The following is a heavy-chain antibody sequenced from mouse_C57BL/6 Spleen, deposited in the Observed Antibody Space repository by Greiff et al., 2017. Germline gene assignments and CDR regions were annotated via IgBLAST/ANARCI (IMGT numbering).Heavy chain of an antibody. CDR2: LYPGDGDT. D-gene: IGHD1-1*01. J-gene: IGHJ1*03. CDR3: ARSSSPWYFDV. Sequence: QVQLQQSGPELVKPGASVKISCKASGYAFSSSWMNWVKQRPGKGLEWIGRLYPGDGDTNYNGKFKGKATLTAAKSSSTAYMQLSSLTSEDSAVYFCARSSSPWYFDVWGTGTTVTVSS. CDR1: GYAFSSSW. V-gene: IGHV1-82*01.